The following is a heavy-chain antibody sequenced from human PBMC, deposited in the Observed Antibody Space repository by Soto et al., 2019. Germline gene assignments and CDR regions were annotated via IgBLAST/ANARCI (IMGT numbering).Heavy chain of an antibody. J-gene: IGHJ4*02. V-gene: IGHV4-61*01. Sequence: QVQLQESGPGLVKPSETLSLTCTVSGGSVSSGSYYWSWIRQPPGKGLEWIGYIYYSGSTNYNPSLKSRVTISVDTSKTPFSLKLSSVTAADTAVYYCARALGYCSGGSCYVDYWGQGTLVTVSS. D-gene: IGHD2-15*01. CDR3: ARALGYCSGGSCYVDY. CDR2: IYYSGST. CDR1: GGSVSSGSYY.